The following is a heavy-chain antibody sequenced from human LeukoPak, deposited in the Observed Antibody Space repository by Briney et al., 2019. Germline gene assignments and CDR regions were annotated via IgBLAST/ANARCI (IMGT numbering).Heavy chain of an antibody. CDR2: IGGGGGST. CDR1: GFTFSNYA. V-gene: IGHV3-23*01. Sequence: GGSLRLSCAASGFTFSNYAMSWVRQAPGEGLEWVSAIGGGGGSTFYADSVRGRFTISRDNAKNSLYLQMNSLRDEDTAVYYCASGRNMGITGTTGAFDIWGQGTMVTVSS. J-gene: IGHJ3*02. CDR3: ASGRNMGITGTTGAFDI. D-gene: IGHD1-7*01.